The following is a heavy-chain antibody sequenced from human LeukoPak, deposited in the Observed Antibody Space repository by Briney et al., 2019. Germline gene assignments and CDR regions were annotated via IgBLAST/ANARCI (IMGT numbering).Heavy chain of an antibody. D-gene: IGHD5-24*01. CDR1: GGSISSYY. CDR2: IYYSGTT. Sequence: HPSETLSLTCTVSGGSISSYYWSWIRQPPGKGLEWIGYIYYSGTTSYNPSLKSRVTILVDTSKNQFSLKLSSVTAADTAVYYCARHERDASLDHALDIWGQGTMVTVSS. CDR3: ARHERDASLDHALDI. J-gene: IGHJ3*02. V-gene: IGHV4-59*08.